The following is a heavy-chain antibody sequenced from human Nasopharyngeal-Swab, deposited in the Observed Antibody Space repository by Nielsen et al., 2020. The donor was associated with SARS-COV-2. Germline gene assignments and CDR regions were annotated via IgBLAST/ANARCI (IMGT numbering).Heavy chain of an antibody. CDR1: GFTFDDYA. J-gene: IGHJ1*01. V-gene: IGHV3-9*01. Sequence: GGSLRLSCAASGFTFDDYAMHWVRQAPGKGLEWVSGISWNSGSIGYADSVKGRFTISRDNAKNSLYLQMNSLRAEDTAVYYCAKGAVGGAVAGTQYFQHWGQGTQVTVSS. D-gene: IGHD6-19*01. CDR3: AKGAVGGAVAGTQYFQH. CDR2: ISWNSGSI.